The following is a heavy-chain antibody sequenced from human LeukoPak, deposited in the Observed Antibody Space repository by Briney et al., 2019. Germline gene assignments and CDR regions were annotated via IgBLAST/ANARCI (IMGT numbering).Heavy chain of an antibody. D-gene: IGHD3-22*01. CDR1: GYSISSGFY. CDR2: IYHSGST. V-gene: IGHV4-38-2*01. CDR3: ARHGLSGSGYSQFDY. Sequence: PWETLSLTCAVSGYSISSGFYWGWIRQPPGKGLEWIGNIYHSGSTYYNPSLKSRVTISVDTSNNQFSLKLSSVTTAATAVYYCARHGLSGSGYSQFDYWGQGTLVTVSS. J-gene: IGHJ4*02.